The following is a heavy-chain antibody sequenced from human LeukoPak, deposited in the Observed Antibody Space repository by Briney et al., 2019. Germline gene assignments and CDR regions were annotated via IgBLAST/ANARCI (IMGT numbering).Heavy chain of an antibody. D-gene: IGHD6-19*01. CDR2: IKKDGTEK. J-gene: IGHJ5*02. V-gene: IGHV3-7*01. CDR1: GFTFSSYW. CDR3: AREGGSGWYSGWFDP. Sequence: PGGSLRLSCAASGFTFSSYWMSWVRQAPGKGLEWVANIKKDGTEKKYVDSVKGRFTISRDNAKNSLYLQMNSLRAEDTALYYCAREGGSGWYSGWFDPWGRGTLVTVSS.